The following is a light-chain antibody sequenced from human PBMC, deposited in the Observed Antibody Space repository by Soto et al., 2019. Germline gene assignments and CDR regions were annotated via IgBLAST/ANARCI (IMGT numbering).Light chain of an antibody. CDR3: QQYLSYSPWT. V-gene: IGKV1-5*01. CDR2: AAS. Sequence: DIPMTQSPATLSASVGDRVTITCRASQNIDGWLAWYQQKPGKAPKVLISAASNLEGGVPSRFSGSGYGTEFTLTISSLRPDDFATYYCQQYLSYSPWTFGQGTKVEMK. J-gene: IGKJ1*01. CDR1: QNIDGW.